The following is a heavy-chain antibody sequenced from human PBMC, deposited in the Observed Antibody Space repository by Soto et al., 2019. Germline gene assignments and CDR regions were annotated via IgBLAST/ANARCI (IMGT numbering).Heavy chain of an antibody. D-gene: IGHD3-22*01. Sequence: LALTCTVAGVSISSYYCSWIREPPGKGMEWIGYIYYSGSTNYNPSLKSRVTISVDTSKNQFSLKLSSVTAADKAVYYCARVSSYYYDSSGYLDICGKGTMVTV. CDR3: ARVSSYYYDSSGYLDI. CDR1: GVSISSYY. V-gene: IGHV4-59*01. CDR2: IYYSGST. J-gene: IGHJ3*02.